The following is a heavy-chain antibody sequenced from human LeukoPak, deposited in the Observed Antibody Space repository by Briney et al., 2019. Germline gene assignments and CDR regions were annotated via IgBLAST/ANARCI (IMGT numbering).Heavy chain of an antibody. J-gene: IGHJ5*02. V-gene: IGHV4-59*08. CDR3: ARRAILNWFDP. CDR1: GGSISSYY. CDR2: IYYSGST. D-gene: IGHD2-21*01. Sequence: SETLSLTCTVSGGSISSYYWSWIRQPPGKGLEWIGYIYYSGSTNYNPSLKSRVTISVDTSKNQFSLKLSSVTAADTAVYYCARRAILNWFDPWGQGTLVTVSS.